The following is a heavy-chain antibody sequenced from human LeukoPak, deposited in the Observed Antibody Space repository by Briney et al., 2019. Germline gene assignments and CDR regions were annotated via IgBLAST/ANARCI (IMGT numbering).Heavy chain of an antibody. CDR2: VRSKTYGGTT. D-gene: IGHD5-18*01. CDR1: GFTFGDHA. J-gene: IGHJ6*02. Sequence: GRSLRLSCTVSGFTFGDHAMSWVRQAPGKGLEWVGFVRSKTYGGTTEYAASVKGRFIISRDDSTSIAYLQMNSLKTEDTAVYYCTRGPIQLWLYHGMDVWGQGTTVTVSS. CDR3: TRGPIQLWLYHGMDV. V-gene: IGHV3-49*04.